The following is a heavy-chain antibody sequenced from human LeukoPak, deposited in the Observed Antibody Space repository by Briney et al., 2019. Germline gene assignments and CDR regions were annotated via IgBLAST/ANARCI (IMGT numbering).Heavy chain of an antibody. CDR1: GFTFSNYA. V-gene: IGHV3-23*01. CDR2: ISGTSGRT. Sequence: GGSLRLSCAASGFTFSNYAMDWVRQAPGKGLEWVSAISGTSGRTYYADSVKGRFTISRDNSKNTLYLQMNSLRAEDTAVYYCARDRGYYVFDYWGQGTLVTVSS. CDR3: ARDRGYYVFDY. D-gene: IGHD3-22*01. J-gene: IGHJ4*02.